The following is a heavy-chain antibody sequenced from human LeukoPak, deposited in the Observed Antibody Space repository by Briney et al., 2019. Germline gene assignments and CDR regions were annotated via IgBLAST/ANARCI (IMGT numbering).Heavy chain of an antibody. V-gene: IGHV3-48*03. CDR3: ARGPLQRYFQH. Sequence: GGSLRLSCAASGFTFSSYEMNWVRQAPGKGLVWVSYISDSGTTIYYAASVKGRFTISRDNAKNTLNLQMNSLRAEDTAVYYCARGPLQRYFQHWGQGTLVTVSS. CDR1: GFTFSSYE. J-gene: IGHJ1*01. CDR2: ISDSGTTI.